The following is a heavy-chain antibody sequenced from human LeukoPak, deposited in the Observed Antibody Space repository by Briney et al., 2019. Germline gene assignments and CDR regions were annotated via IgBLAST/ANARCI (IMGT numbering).Heavy chain of an antibody. V-gene: IGHV1-2*02. CDR1: GYTFTDYY. Sequence: ASVKVSCKASGYTFTDYYLHWVRQAPGQGLEWMGWINPKSGGTSYEQSFQGRVIMTSDTSISTAYMEVRRLTSDDTAVYYCARGTILEPFDIWGQGTMVTVSS. CDR3: ARGTILEPFDI. J-gene: IGHJ3*02. CDR2: INPKSGGT. D-gene: IGHD3-3*01.